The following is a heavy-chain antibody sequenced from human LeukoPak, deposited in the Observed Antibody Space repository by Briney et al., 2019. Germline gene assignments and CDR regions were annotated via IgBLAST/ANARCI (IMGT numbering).Heavy chain of an antibody. CDR3: ARSILAGTGGFDY. D-gene: IGHD6-19*01. CDR1: GFTFSSYI. CDR2: ISSSSTYI. V-gene: IGHV3-21*01. Sequence: GGSLRLSCAASGFTFSSYIMDWVRQAPGKGLEWVSSISSSSTYIYYADSVKGRFTISRDNAKNSLYLQMNSLRAEDTAIYYCARSILAGTGGFDYWGQGSLITVSS. J-gene: IGHJ4*02.